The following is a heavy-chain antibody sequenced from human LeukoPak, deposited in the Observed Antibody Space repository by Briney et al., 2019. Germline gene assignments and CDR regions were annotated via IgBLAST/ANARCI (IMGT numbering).Heavy chain of an antibody. J-gene: IGHJ6*03. D-gene: IGHD6-6*01. CDR3: ARGARSYYYMDV. V-gene: IGHV4-34*01. CDR1: GVSFSGYY. Sequence: SETLSLTCAVYGVSFSGYYWSWIRQPPGKGLEWIGEINHSGSTNYNPSLRSRVTISVDTSKNQFSLKLSSVTAADTAVYYCARGARSYYYMDVWGKGTTVTVSS. CDR2: INHSGST.